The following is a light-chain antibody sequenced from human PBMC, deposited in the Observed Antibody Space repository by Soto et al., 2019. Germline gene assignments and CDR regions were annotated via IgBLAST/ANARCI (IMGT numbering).Light chain of an antibody. V-gene: IGKV1-5*01. J-gene: IGKJ1*01. CDR3: QQYNSYSPWT. Sequence: DIQMTQSPSTLSASVGDRVTITCRASQSISSWLAWYQQKTGNAPKLLIYDASSLESGVPSRFSGSGSGTEFTLTISSLQPDDFATYYCQQYNSYSPWTFGQGTKVEIK. CDR1: QSISSW. CDR2: DAS.